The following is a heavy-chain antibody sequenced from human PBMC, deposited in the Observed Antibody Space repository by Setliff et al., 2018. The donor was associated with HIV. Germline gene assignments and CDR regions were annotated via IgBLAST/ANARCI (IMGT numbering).Heavy chain of an antibody. CDR1: GGSISSPSYH. CDR2: IYHSGNT. D-gene: IGHD3-3*01. V-gene: IGHV4-39*01. J-gene: IGHJ4*02. CDR3: VRPSFGIGGGSMFDS. Sequence: SETLSLTCTVSGGSISSPSYHWGWVRQPPGKGLEWIGSIYHSGNTYYNPSLKSRLTISVDTSKNQFSLRLSSATTADTATYYCVRPSFGIGGGSMFDSWGQGIVVTVS.